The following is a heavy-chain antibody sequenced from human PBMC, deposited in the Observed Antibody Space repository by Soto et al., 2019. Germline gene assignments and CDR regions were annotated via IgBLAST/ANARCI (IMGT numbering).Heavy chain of an antibody. V-gene: IGHV3-30*18. CDR1: GFTFSSYG. Sequence: QVQLVESGGGVVQPGRSLRLSCAASGFTFSSYGMHWVRQAPGKGLEWVAVISYDGSNKYYADSVKGRFTISRDNSKNTLYLQMNSLRAEDTAVYYCAKDKSRLGGYSRSLYYFDYWGQGTLVTVSS. CDR2: ISYDGSNK. J-gene: IGHJ4*02. CDR3: AKDKSRLGGYSRSLYYFDY. D-gene: IGHD6-13*01.